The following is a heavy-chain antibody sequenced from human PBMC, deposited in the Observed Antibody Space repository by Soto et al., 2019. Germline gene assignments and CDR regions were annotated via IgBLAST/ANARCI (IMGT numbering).Heavy chain of an antibody. Sequence: PGGSLRLSCAASGFTFSRYAMSWVRQAPGKGLEWVSAISGSGGSTYYADSVKGRFTISRDNSKNTLYLQMNSLRAEDTAVYYCARVEVGATKGAFDIWGQGTMVTVSS. CDR3: ARVEVGATKGAFDI. D-gene: IGHD1-26*01. CDR1: GFTFSRYA. CDR2: ISGSGGST. J-gene: IGHJ3*02. V-gene: IGHV3-23*01.